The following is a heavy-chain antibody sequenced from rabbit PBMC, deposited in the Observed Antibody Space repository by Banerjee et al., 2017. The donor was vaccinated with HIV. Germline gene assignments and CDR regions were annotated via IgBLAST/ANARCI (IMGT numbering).Heavy chain of an antibody. J-gene: IGHJ4*01. Sequence: LEWIACIYGGSSGSTYYATWAKGRFTISKASSTTVTLQMTSLTAADTATYFCARQSGVYAYAINLWGQGTLVTVS. CDR2: IYGGSSGST. D-gene: IGHD6-1*01. V-gene: IGHV1S40*01. CDR3: ARQSGVYAYAINL.